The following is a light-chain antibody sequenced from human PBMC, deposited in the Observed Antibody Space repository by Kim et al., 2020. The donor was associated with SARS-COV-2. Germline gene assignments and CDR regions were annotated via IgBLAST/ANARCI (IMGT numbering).Light chain of an antibody. Sequence: VTRSFSAGGSTIGAGYDLHRYQQLPETAPNPLIYGNSNRPSGVPDRFSGSKSGTSASLAITGLQAEDEADYYCQSYDNSLSGSWVFGGGTQLTVL. CDR1: GSTIGAGYD. V-gene: IGLV1-40*01. CDR2: GNS. CDR3: QSYDNSLSGSWV. J-gene: IGLJ3*02.